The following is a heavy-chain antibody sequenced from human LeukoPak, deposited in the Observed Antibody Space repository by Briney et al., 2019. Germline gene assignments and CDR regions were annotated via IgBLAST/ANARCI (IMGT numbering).Heavy chain of an antibody. CDR3: AKEQRQTGYYYYYGMDV. V-gene: IGHV3-43*02. CDR1: GFTFDDYA. CDR2: ISGDGGST. D-gene: IGHD3-9*01. Sequence: PGGSLRLSCAASGFTFDDYAMHWVRQARGQGMEWVSLISGDGGSTYYADSVKGRFTISRDNSKNSLYLQMNSLRTEDTALYYCAKEQRQTGYYYYYGMDVWGQGTTVTVSS. J-gene: IGHJ6*02.